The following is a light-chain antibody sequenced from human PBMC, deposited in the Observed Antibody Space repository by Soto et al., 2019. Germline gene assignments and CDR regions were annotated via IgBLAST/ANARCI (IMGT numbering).Light chain of an antibody. CDR2: EVN. J-gene: IGLJ1*01. Sequence: QSALTQPPSASGSPGQSVTISCTGTSSDVGGYNYVSWYQQYPGKVPKLMVYEVNNRPSGVPDLFSGSKSGNTASLTVSGLQAEDEADYYCTSYAGGNNVFGTGTKVTVL. V-gene: IGLV2-8*01. CDR1: SSDVGGYNY. CDR3: TSYAGGNNV.